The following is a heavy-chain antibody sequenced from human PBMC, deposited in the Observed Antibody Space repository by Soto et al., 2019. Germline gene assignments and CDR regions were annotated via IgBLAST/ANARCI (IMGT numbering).Heavy chain of an antibody. J-gene: IGHJ5*02. CDR3: AKPGDSSSLVSSWFEP. CDR1: VFTFSSYA. V-gene: IGHV3-23*01. D-gene: IGHD6-6*01. CDR2: ISGSGGST. Sequence: VGSLRLSCASSVFTFSSYAMSCVRHAPGKGLEWVSAISGSGGSTYYADSVKGRFTISRDNSKNTLYLQMNSLRAEDTAVYYCAKPGDSSSLVSSWFEPWGQGTLVTVSS.